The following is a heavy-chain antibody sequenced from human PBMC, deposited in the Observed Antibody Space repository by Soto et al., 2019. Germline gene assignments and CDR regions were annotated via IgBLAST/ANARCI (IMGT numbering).Heavy chain of an antibody. CDR3: AQGRYFDN. V-gene: IGHV3-30*18. D-gene: IGHD3-9*01. CDR1: GFTFSSYG. J-gene: IGHJ4*02. CDR2: ISYDGSNK. Sequence: QVQLVESGGGVVQPGRSLRLSCAASGFTFSSYGMHWVRQAPGKGLEWVAVISYDGSNKYYADSVKGRFTISRDNSKNTLYLQMNSLRAEDTAVYYCAQGRYFDNWGQGTLVTVSS.